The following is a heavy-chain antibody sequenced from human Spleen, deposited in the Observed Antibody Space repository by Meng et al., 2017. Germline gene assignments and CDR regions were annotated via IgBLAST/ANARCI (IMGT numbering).Heavy chain of an antibody. Sequence: GESLKISCIASGFMFDDYAMHWVRQPPGKGLEWVSLISWEGDRTDYADSVKGRFTISRDNSKNSLYLQMNSLRTEDTALYYCAKAPVAAKYYFDYWGQGTLVTVSS. CDR2: ISWEGDRT. V-gene: IGHV3-43*01. CDR1: GFMFDDYA. D-gene: IGHD2-15*01. J-gene: IGHJ4*02. CDR3: AKAPVAAKYYFDY.